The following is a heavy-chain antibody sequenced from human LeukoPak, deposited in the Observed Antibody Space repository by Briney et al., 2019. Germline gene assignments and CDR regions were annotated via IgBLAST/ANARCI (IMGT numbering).Heavy chain of an antibody. CDR1: GGSISSSNW. Sequence: SGTLSLTCVVSGGSISSSNWGSWVRQPPGKGLEWIGEIYHSGSTTYNPSLKSRVTISVDKSKNQLSLKPSSVTAADTAVYYCARDAYCSGGSCYSDDYWGQGTLVIVSS. J-gene: IGHJ4*02. CDR3: ARDAYCSGGSCYSDDY. CDR2: IYHSGST. D-gene: IGHD2-15*01. V-gene: IGHV4-4*02.